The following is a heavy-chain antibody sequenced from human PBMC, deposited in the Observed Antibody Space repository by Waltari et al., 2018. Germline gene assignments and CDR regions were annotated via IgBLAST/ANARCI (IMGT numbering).Heavy chain of an antibody. CDR1: GYTFTSYA. CDR3: ARDKYYDFWSGYHGGPIV. Sequence: QVQLVHSGSELKKPAASVKVSCKASGYTFTSYAMNWVRQATGQGLEWMGWINTNTGNPTYAQGFTGRFVFSLDTSVSTAYLQISSLKAEDTAVYYCARDKYYDFWSGYHGGPIVWGQGTMVTVSS. D-gene: IGHD3-3*01. V-gene: IGHV7-4-1*02. J-gene: IGHJ3*01. CDR2: INTNTGNP.